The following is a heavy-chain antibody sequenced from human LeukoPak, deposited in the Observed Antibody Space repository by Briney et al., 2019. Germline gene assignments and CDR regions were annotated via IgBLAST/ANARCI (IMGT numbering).Heavy chain of an antibody. J-gene: IGHJ4*02. CDR3: AKDLGSSPPGDF. CDR2: ISLSGGST. D-gene: IGHD6-6*01. Sequence: ESGGSLRLSCAASGVTLSTYAMSWVRQAPGKGLEWVSSISLSGGSTYYADSVKGRFTISRDSAKNTLYLQMNSLRVEDTAVYSCAKDLGSSPPGDFWGQGTLVTVSS. CDR1: GVTLSTYA. V-gene: IGHV3-23*01.